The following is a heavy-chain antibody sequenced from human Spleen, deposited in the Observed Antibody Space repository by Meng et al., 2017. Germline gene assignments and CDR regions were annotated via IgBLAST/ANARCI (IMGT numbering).Heavy chain of an antibody. CDR3: VCSGYSGYDYDYSYGMDV. V-gene: IGHV3-38-3*01. D-gene: IGHD5-12*01. CDR2: ISGDST. Sequence: GESLKISCAASGFTVSSNEMSWVRQAPGKGLEWVSFISGDSTYYADSGKGRFTISRDNSKNTLHIQLNSLRAEDTALYYCVCSGYSGYDYDYSYGMDVWGQETTVTVSS. CDR1: GFTVSSNE. J-gene: IGHJ6*01.